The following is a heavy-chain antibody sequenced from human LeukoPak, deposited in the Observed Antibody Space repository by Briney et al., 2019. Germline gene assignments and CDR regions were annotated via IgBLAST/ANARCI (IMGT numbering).Heavy chain of an antibody. CDR1: GFTFSSYA. V-gene: IGHV7-4-1*02. Sequence: GGSLRLSCAASGFTFSSYAMNWVRQAPGQGLEWMGWINTNTGNPTYAQGFTGRFVFSLDTSVSTAYLQISSLKAEDTAVYYCASLHGYSSGRHGDYWGQGTLVTVSS. CDR2: INTNTGNP. J-gene: IGHJ4*02. D-gene: IGHD6-19*01. CDR3: ASLHGYSSGRHGDY.